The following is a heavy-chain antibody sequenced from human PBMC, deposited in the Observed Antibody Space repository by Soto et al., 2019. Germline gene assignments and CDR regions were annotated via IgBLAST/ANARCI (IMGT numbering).Heavy chain of an antibody. CDR3: ARSGAYCTSITCLFDSF. CDR1: GYTFTSYG. V-gene: IGHV1-18*01. D-gene: IGHD2-8*01. J-gene: IGHJ4*02. CDR2: ISAYNGDT. Sequence: QAQLVQSGAEVKKPGASVKVSCRASGYTFTSYGYAWVRQAPGQGLEWMGWISAYNGDTNYAQKFQDRVTLTTDTSTTTVYMELRNLGSDDTVIYYCARSGAYCTSITCLFDSFWGLGTLVTVSS.